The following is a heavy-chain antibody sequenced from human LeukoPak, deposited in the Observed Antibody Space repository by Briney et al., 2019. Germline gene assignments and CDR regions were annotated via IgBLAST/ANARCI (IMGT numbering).Heavy chain of an antibody. Sequence: GGSLRLSCAASGFTFSSYAMSWVRQAPGKGLEWVSAISGSGGSTYYADSVKGRFTISRDNPKNTLYLQMNSLRAEDTAVYYCAKSLWFGELPWFDPWGQGTLVTVSS. CDR3: AKSLWFGELPWFDP. CDR2: ISGSGGST. D-gene: IGHD3-10*01. CDR1: GFTFSSYA. J-gene: IGHJ5*02. V-gene: IGHV3-23*01.